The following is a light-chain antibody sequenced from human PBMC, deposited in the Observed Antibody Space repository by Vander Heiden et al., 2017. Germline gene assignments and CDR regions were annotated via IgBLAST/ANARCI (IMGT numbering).Light chain of an antibody. V-gene: IGKV1-12*01. Sequence: DFQLNQSPSSVSASVGDRVTITCRASELVSTWLTWYQQKPGKAPKGIIHTASSLQSGVPSRFSGDGTGTDVTLTINTLQPEEFATYFWQQEDSFPLTFGGGTRLEIK. CDR2: TAS. CDR3: QQEDSFPLT. J-gene: IGKJ4*01. CDR1: ELVSTW.